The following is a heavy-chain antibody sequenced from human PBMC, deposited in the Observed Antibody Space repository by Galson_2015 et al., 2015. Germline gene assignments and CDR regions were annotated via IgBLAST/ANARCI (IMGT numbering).Heavy chain of an antibody. CDR1: GGSFSGYY. D-gene: IGHD6-13*01. CDR2: IKHGGST. V-gene: IGHV4-34*01. J-gene: IGHJ5*02. Sequence: SETLSLTCVVYGGSFSGYYWSWIRQPPGMGLEWIGEIKHGGSTNYNPSLKSRVTITLDTSKNQVSLKLTSVTAADTAVYYCARAPPGAATGYWFDPWGQGILVTVSS. CDR3: ARAPPGAATGYWFDP.